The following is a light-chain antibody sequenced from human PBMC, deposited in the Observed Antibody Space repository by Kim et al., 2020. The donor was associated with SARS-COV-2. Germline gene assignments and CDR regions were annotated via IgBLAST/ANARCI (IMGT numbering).Light chain of an antibody. CDR1: DLDSKF. V-gene: IGLV3-1*01. Sequence: SYELTQPPSVSVSPGQTATITCSGHDLDSKFVFWYQQQPGQSPVLVIYQDNKRPSGIPGRFSGSNSGNTATLTISGTQTVDEADYYCQAWDSDSGDLFGGGTQLTVL. J-gene: IGLJ3*02. CDR3: QAWDSDSGDL. CDR2: QDN.